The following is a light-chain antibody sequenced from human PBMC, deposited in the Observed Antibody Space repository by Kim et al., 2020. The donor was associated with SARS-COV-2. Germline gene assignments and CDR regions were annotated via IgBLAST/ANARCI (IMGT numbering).Light chain of an antibody. V-gene: IGKV1-5*03. CDR2: RAS. Sequence: DIQMTQSPSTLSASVGDRVTITCRASQSISSWLAWYQQKPGKAPKLLISRASSLQSGVPSRFSGSDSGTEFSLTISSLQPEDFATYYCQQYNDYPLTFGGGTKVDIK. CDR1: QSISSW. J-gene: IGKJ4*01. CDR3: QQYNDYPLT.